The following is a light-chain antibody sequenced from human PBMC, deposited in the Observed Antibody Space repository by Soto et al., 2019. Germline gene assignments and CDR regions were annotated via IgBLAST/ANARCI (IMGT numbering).Light chain of an antibody. CDR1: QTISNY. Sequence: DLPMTQSPSSLSASVGDRVSITCRASQTISNYLIWYQQKPGKAPNLLIYAASTLQSGVPSRFSGRRSGTNFTLTISSLQSEDFATYYCQQSYNTPRAFGQGTKVEI. CDR2: AAS. CDR3: QQSYNTPRA. J-gene: IGKJ1*01. V-gene: IGKV1-39*01.